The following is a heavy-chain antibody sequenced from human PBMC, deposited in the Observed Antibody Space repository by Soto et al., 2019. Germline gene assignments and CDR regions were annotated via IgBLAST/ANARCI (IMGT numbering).Heavy chain of an antibody. CDR2: IRNSGTMI. CDR3: ARGSGGSFDY. J-gene: IGHJ4*02. Sequence: GGSLRLSCAASGFTFSDYYMSWIRQAPGKGLEWLSYIRNSGTMIYYADSVKGRFTISRDNAKNSLFLQMNSLRVEDTAVYYCARGSGGSFDYWGQGTLVTVSS. CDR1: GFTFSDYY. D-gene: IGHD6-19*01. V-gene: IGHV3-11*01.